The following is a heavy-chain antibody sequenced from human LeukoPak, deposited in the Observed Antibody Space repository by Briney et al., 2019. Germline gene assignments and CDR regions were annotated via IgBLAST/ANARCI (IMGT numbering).Heavy chain of an antibody. J-gene: IGHJ4*02. CDR1: GGAFSSYA. CDR2: IIPIFGTA. D-gene: IGHD2-15*01. Sequence: SVKVSCKASGGAFSSYAISWVRQAPGQGLEWMGRIIPIFGTANYAQKFQGRVTITTDESTSTAYMELSSLRSEDTAVYYCARVLKGYCSGGSCYGGFDYWGQGTLVTVSS. CDR3: ARVLKGYCSGGSCYGGFDY. V-gene: IGHV1-69*05.